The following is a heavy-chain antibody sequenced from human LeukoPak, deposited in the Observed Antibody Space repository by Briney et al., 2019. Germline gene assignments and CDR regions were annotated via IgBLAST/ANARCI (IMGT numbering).Heavy chain of an antibody. CDR3: ARDLSSGY. J-gene: IGHJ4*02. Sequence: GGSLRLSCAASGFTFSDYYTSWIRQAPGKGLEWISYISSSASTIYYADSVKGRFTIFRDNAKNSLYLQMNSLRAEDTAVYYCARDLSSGYWGQGTLVTVSS. CDR2: ISSSASTI. CDR1: GFTFSDYY. D-gene: IGHD3-22*01. V-gene: IGHV3-11*04.